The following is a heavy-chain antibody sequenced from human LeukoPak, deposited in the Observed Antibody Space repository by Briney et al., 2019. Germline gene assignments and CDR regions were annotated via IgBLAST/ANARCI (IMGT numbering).Heavy chain of an antibody. V-gene: IGHV4-39*01. J-gene: IGHJ4*02. CDR3: ARRAVNYYFDY. D-gene: IGHD4-23*01. Sequence: PSETLSLTCTVSGGSISSSNYYWGWIRQPPGKGLEWIGSIYYSGSTYFNPSLKRRVTISVDTSKNQFSLKLTSVPAADTAVYYCARRAVNYYFDYWGQGTLVTVSS. CDR1: GGSISSSNYY. CDR2: IYYSGST.